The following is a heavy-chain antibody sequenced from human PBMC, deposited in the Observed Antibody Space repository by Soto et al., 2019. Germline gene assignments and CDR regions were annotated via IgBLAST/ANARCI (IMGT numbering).Heavy chain of an antibody. J-gene: IGHJ4*02. D-gene: IGHD4-17*01. CDR3: AREYTTVVSSPSFDY. Sequence: QVQLVESGGDVVQPGRSLRLSCAASGFSFRSFAMHWVRQASGKGLEWVADISYDGSSKNYADSVKGRFTISRDNSKSTLALQMNGLRGEDTAVYYCAREYTTVVSSPSFDYWGQGALVTVSS. V-gene: IGHV3-30-3*01. CDR2: ISYDGSSK. CDR1: GFSFRSFA.